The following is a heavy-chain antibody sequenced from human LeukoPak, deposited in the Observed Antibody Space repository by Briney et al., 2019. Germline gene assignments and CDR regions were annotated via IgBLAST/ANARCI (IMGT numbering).Heavy chain of an antibody. CDR3: ARILGAYCSGGSCPDAFDI. CDR2: IYHSGST. V-gene: IGHV4-38-2*02. J-gene: IGHJ3*02. Sequence: SETLSLTCTVSGYSISSGYYWGWIRQPPGKGLEWIRNIYHSGSTYYNPSLKSRVTISVDTSKNQFSLKLSSVTAADTAVFYCARILGAYCSGGSCPDAFDIWGQGTMVTVSS. D-gene: IGHD2-15*01. CDR1: GYSISSGYY.